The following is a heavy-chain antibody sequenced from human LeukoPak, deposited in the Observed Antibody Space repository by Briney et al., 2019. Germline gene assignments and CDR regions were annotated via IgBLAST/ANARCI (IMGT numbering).Heavy chain of an antibody. V-gene: IGHV4-59*01. D-gene: IGHD3-16*01. CDR2: IYYSGST. J-gene: IGHJ5*02. CDR1: GGSISSYY. CDR3: ARDRPHPGGWFDP. Sequence: SETLSLTCTVSGGSISSYYWSWIRQPPGKGLEWIGYIYYSGSTNYNPSLKSRVTISVDTSKNQFSLKLSSVTAADTAVYSCARDRPHPGGWFDPWGQGTLVTVSS.